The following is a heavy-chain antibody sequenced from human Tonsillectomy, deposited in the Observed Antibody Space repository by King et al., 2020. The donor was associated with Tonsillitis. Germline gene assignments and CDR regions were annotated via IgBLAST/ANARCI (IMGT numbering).Heavy chain of an antibody. J-gene: IGHJ4*02. CDR1: GFTFSSYS. Sequence: VQLVESGGGLVQPGGSLRLSCAASGFTFSSYSMNWVRQAPGKGLEWVSYISSSSSTIYYADSVKGRFTISRDNAKNSLYLQMNSLRAEDTAVHYCARVYDYVWGSHRNFDYWGQGTQVTVSS. CDR3: ARVYDYVWGSHRNFDY. V-gene: IGHV3-48*01. CDR2: ISSSSSTI. D-gene: IGHD3-16*01.